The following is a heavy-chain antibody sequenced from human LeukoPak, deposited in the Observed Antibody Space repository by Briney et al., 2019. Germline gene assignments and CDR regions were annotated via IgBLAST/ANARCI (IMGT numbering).Heavy chain of an antibody. CDR3: ARGKYGDYEYLRH. Sequence: SETLSLTCTVSGGSISGYYGTRIRQAPGKGLEWIGYVYSSGSTTYNPTLKSRVTISVDTSKNQFSLKLNSVTAADTAVYYCARGKYGDYEYLRHWGQGTLVTVSS. V-gene: IGHV4-59*01. D-gene: IGHD4-17*01. J-gene: IGHJ1*01. CDR2: VYSSGST. CDR1: GGSISGYY.